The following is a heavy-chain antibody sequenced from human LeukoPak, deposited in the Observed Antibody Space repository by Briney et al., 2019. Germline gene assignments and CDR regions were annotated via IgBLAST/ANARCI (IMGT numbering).Heavy chain of an antibody. Sequence: GGSLRLSCAASGFTVSNNYMSWIRQAPGKGLEWVSIIYAAGSIYYADSVKGRFTTSRDNSKNTLYLQMNSLRAEDTAEYYCATDYDVLTGYYSDVGYWGQGTLVTVSS. CDR3: ATDYDVLTGYYSDVGY. CDR1: GFTVSNNY. D-gene: IGHD3-9*01. V-gene: IGHV3-66*01. J-gene: IGHJ4*02. CDR2: IYAAGSI.